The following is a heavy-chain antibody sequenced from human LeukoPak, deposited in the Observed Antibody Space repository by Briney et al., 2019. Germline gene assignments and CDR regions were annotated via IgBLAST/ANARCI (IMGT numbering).Heavy chain of an antibody. CDR1: GGSISSYY. CDR3: ARDRYYYDSSGAWVAFDI. CDR2: IYTSGST. V-gene: IGHV4-4*07. Sequence: MTSETLSLTCTVSGGSISSYYWSWIRQPAGKGLEWIGRIYTSGSTNYNPSLKSRVTMSVDTSKNQFSLKLSSVTAADTAVYYCARDRYYYDSSGAWVAFDIWGQGTMVTVSS. J-gene: IGHJ3*02. D-gene: IGHD3-22*01.